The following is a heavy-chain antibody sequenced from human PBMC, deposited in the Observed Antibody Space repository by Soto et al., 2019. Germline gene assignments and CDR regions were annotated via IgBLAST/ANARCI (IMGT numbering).Heavy chain of an antibody. D-gene: IGHD3-3*01. CDR3: ARSRDVYNFVWFDP. CDR2: IIPIFGTA. Sequence: QVQLVQSGAEVKKPGSSVKVSCKASGGTFSSYAISWVRQAPGQGLEWMGGIIPIFGTANYAQKFQGRVTITADESTSTAYMELSSLRSEETAVYYCARSRDVYNFVWFDPWCKGTMVTVSS. CDR1: GGTFSSYA. J-gene: IGHJ5*02. V-gene: IGHV1-69*01.